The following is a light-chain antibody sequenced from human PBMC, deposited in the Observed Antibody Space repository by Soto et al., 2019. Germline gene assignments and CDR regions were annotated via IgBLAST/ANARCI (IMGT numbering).Light chain of an antibody. Sequence: DIVMTQSPLSLPVTPGEAASIPCRSTQSLLHSDGYSYLDWYLQKPGQSPQVLIYLAFNRASGVPDRFSGSASGTDFTLKISRVEAEDVGVYYCMQALQTPYTFGQGTKLEIK. CDR3: MQALQTPYT. CDR1: QSLLHSDGYSY. CDR2: LAF. J-gene: IGKJ2*01. V-gene: IGKV2-28*01.